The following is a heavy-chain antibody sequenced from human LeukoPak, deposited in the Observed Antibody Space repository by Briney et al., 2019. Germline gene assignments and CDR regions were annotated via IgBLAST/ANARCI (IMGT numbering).Heavy chain of an antibody. CDR1: GYSFTSYW. D-gene: IGHD1-26*01. CDR3: ARHPGAGSYGYYYGMDV. CDR2: IYPGDSDT. Sequence: GESLKISCKGSGYSFTSYWIGWVRQMPGKGLEWMGIIYPGDSDTRYSPSFQGQVTISADKSISTAYLQWNSLKASDTAMYYCARHPGAGSYGYYYGMDVWGQGTTVTVSS. V-gene: IGHV5-51*01. J-gene: IGHJ6*02.